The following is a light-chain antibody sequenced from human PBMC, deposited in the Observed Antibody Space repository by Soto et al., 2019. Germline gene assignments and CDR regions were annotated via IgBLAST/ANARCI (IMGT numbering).Light chain of an antibody. J-gene: IGKJ1*01. Sequence: EIVLTQSSGTLSLSPGERATLSCRASQSVGSRSLAWYQQKPGQAPSLLIFGVSTRATGIPDRFSGSGSGTDFTLTISRLEPEDFAVYYCQQYCTSLWTFGQGTKVEIK. CDR1: QSVGSRS. V-gene: IGKV3-20*01. CDR3: QQYCTSLWT. CDR2: GVS.